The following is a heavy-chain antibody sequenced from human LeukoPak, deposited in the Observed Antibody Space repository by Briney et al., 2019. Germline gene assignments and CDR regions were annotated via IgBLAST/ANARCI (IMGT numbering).Heavy chain of an antibody. Sequence: SETLSLTCTVSGDSISSNDYYWSWIRQPPGKGLEWIGYIYYSGSTYYNPSLKSRITISVDTSKSQFSLKLTSVTAADTAVYYCARDRRGTYSWFSIRAQGTMVPVPS. CDR2: IYYSGST. J-gene: IGHJ3*02. CDR3: ARDRRGTYSWFSI. D-gene: IGHD1-26*01. CDR1: GDSISSNDYY. V-gene: IGHV4-30-4*01.